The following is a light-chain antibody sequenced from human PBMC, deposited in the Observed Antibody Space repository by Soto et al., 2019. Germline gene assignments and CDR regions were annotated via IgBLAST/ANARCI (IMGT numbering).Light chain of an antibody. Sequence: VVTQSPLSLPVTLGQASSISCGSGQGLVHSDGNTYLRCFHQRPGQPPRRLIPKVSNRDSGVPDSFSGSGSGTDFTLKISRVEDEDVGVYYCMQGTHWHPITFGQGTRLEIK. CDR2: KVS. CDR3: MQGTHWHPIT. J-gene: IGKJ5*01. V-gene: IGKV2-30*02. CDR1: QGLVHSDGNTY.